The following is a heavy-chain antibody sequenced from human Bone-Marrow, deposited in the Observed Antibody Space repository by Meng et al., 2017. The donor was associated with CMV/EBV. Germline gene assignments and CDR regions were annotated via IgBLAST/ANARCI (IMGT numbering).Heavy chain of an antibody. J-gene: IGHJ6*04. V-gene: IGHV1-18*01. D-gene: IGHD3-22*01. CDR1: GYTFASYG. CDR3: ARDQWLSTPSYYYYYGMDV. CDR2: ISAYNGNT. Sequence: SVKVSCKASGYTFASYGISWVRQAPGQGLEWMGWISAYNGNTNYAQKLQGRVTMTTDTSTSTAYMELRSLRSDDTAVYYCARDQWLSTPSYYYYYGMDVWANGTKVTSPQ.